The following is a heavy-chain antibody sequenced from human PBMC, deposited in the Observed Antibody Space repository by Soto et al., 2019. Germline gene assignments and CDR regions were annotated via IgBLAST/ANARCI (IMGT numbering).Heavy chain of an antibody. CDR3: ARADDYGDYWSQYYFDY. Sequence: QLQLQESGPGLVKPSETLSLTCTVSGGSISSSSYYWGWIRQPPGKGLEWIGSIYYSGSTYYNPSLKSRVTISVDTSKNQFSLKLSSVTAADTAMYYCARADDYGDYWSQYYFDYWGHGTLVTVSS. CDR2: IYYSGST. V-gene: IGHV4-39*01. J-gene: IGHJ4*01. D-gene: IGHD4-17*01. CDR1: GGSISSSSYY.